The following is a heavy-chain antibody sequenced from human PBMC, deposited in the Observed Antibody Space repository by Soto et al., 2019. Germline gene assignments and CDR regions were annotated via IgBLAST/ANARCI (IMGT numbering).Heavy chain of an antibody. Sequence: GGSLRLSCAASGFTFSTYAMSWVRQAPGKGLKWVSTISGSGGSTYYAGSVKGRFTISRDNSKNTLYLQMNTLRAEDTAVYYCAKGHVNTGSYYYFDYWGQGTVVTVSS. J-gene: IGHJ4*02. CDR3: AKGHVNTGSYYYFDY. CDR2: ISGSGGST. CDR1: GFTFSTYA. D-gene: IGHD6-19*01. V-gene: IGHV3-23*01.